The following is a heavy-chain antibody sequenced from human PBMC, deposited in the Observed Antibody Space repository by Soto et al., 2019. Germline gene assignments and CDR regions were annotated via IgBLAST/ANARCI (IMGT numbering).Heavy chain of an antibody. CDR3: AREVDTALNYYGMDV. CDR1: GFTFSSYA. V-gene: IGHV3-30-3*01. Sequence: GGSLRLSCAASGFTFSSYAMHWVRQAPGKGLEWVAVISYDGSNKYYADSVKGRFTISRDNSKNTLYLQMNSLRAEDTAVYYCAREVDTALNYYGMDVWGQGTTVTVSS. D-gene: IGHD5-18*01. J-gene: IGHJ6*02. CDR2: ISYDGSNK.